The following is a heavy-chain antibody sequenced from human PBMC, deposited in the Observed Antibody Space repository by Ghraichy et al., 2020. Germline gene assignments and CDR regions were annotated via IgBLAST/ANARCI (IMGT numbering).Heavy chain of an antibody. D-gene: IGHD6-13*01. CDR1: GFTFTSYA. CDR3: VSAGGITAVAGTIDY. CDR2: INSNGRNT. J-gene: IGHJ4*02. Sequence: GGSLRLSCSASGFTFTSYAMHWVRQAPGKGLEYVSAINSNGRNTYYVDSVKGRFTISRDNSKNTLYLQMSSLRPEDTAVYYCVSAGGITAVAGTIDYWGQGTLVTVSS. V-gene: IGHV3-64D*06.